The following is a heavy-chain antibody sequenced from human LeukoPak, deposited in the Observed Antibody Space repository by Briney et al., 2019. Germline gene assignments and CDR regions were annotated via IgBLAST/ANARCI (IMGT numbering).Heavy chain of an antibody. CDR1: GFTFRNYE. V-gene: IGHV3-48*03. J-gene: IGHJ5*02. CDR2: ISGGGGSI. Sequence: PGGSLRLSCAASGFTFRNYEMNWVRQAPGKGLEWVSYISGGGGSIKYADSVKGRFTISRDNAQNSLYLQMNSLRAEDTAVYYCAKDPLLWFGGFGWFDPWGQGTLVTVSS. D-gene: IGHD3-10*01. CDR3: AKDPLLWFGGFGWFDP.